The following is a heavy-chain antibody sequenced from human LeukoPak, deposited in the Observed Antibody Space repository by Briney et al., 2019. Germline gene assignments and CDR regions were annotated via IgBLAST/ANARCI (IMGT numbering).Heavy chain of an antibody. Sequence: SETLSLTCTVSGGSISSSSYYWGWIRQPPGTGLEWIGSIYYSGSTYYNPSLKSRVTISVDTSKNQFSLKLSSVTAADTAVYYCARSYYDSSGYYGKFDYWGQGTLVTVSS. CDR3: ARSYYDSSGYYGKFDY. J-gene: IGHJ4*02. CDR2: IYYSGST. V-gene: IGHV4-39*01. D-gene: IGHD3-22*01. CDR1: GGSISSSSYY.